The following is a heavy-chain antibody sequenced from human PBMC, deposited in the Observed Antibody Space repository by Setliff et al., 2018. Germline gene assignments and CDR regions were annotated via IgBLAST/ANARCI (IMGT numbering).Heavy chain of an antibody. CDR3: AKDQRESTGWFKLFDY. D-gene: IGHD6-19*01. J-gene: IGHJ4*02. CDR1: GFTFSNYW. V-gene: IGHV3-23*03. Sequence: GGSLRLSCAASGFTFSNYWMSWVRQTPGKGLEWVSVIYSGGSRTYSADSVKGRFTIFRDNSRNTLHLQMNSLRAEDTAVYYCAKDQRESTGWFKLFDYWGQGVLVTVSS. CDR2: IYSGGSRT.